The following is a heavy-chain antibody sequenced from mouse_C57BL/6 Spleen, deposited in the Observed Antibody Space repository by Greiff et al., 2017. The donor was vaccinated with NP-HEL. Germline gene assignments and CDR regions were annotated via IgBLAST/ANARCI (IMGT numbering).Heavy chain of an antibody. D-gene: IGHD1-1*01. CDR1: GYTFTGYW. J-gene: IGHJ3*01. CDR3: ARRGIYYYGGGRAWFAY. V-gene: IGHV1-9*01. CDR2: ILPGSGST. Sequence: VQLQQSGAELMKPGASVKLSCKATGYTFTGYWIEWVKQRPGHGLEWIGEILPGSGSTNYNEKFKGKATFTADTSSNTAYMQLSSLTTEDSAIYYCARRGIYYYGGGRAWFAYWGQGTLVTVSA.